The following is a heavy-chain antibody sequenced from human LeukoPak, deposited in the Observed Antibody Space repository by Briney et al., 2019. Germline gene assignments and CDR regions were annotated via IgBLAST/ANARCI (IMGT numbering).Heavy chain of an antibody. CDR3: AKEGYCSSTSCYNLDY. J-gene: IGHJ4*02. CDR2: ISGSGGST. CDR1: GFTFSTYA. Sequence: GGSLRLSCAASGFTFSTYAVSWVRQAPGKGLEWVSAISGSGGSTYYADSVKGWFTISRDNSKNTLYLQMNSLRAEDTAVYYCAKEGYCSSTSCYNLDYWGQGTLVTVSS. D-gene: IGHD2-2*02. V-gene: IGHV3-23*01.